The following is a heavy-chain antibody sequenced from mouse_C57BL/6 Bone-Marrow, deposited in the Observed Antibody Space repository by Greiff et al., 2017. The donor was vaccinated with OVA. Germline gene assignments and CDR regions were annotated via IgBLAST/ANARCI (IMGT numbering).Heavy chain of an antibody. CDR2: INPSSGYT. CDR1: GYTFTSYW. J-gene: IGHJ1*03. CDR3: ARGYDVDWYFDV. D-gene: IGHD2-2*01. V-gene: IGHV1-7*01. Sequence: QVHVKQSGAELAKPGASVKLSCKASGYTFTSYWMPWVKQRPGQGLEWIGYINPSSGYTKYNQKFKDKATLTADKSSSTAYMQLSSLTYEDSAVYDCARGYDVDWYFDVWGTGTTVTVSS.